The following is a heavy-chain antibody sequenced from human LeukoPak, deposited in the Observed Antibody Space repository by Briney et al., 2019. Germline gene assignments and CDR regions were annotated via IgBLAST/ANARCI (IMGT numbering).Heavy chain of an antibody. D-gene: IGHD3-10*01. Sequence: GGSLRLSCAASGFTFTTYSMNWVRLAPGKGLEWVSSISSTSDYIYYADSLKGRFTISRDNAKNSLYLQMNSLRAEDTAVYYCAREEEDYYDSGTYYFDFWGQGTLVTVSS. CDR1: GFTFTTYS. CDR2: ISSTSDYI. CDR3: AREEEDYYDSGTYYFDF. J-gene: IGHJ4*02. V-gene: IGHV3-21*01.